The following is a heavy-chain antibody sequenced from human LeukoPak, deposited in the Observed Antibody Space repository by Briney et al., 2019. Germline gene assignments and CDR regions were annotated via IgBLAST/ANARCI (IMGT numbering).Heavy chain of an antibody. CDR3: ARHYYNSSGYQNYYYYFGMDV. V-gene: IGHV3-53*01. D-gene: IGHD3-22*01. CDR1: GFTVSSNY. Sequence: RSGGSLRLSCAASGFTVSSNYMSWVRQAPGKGLEWVSVIYSGGHTYYADSVKGRFTISRDNSKNTLSLQMNSLRAEDTAVYFCARHYYNSSGYQNYYYYFGMDVWGQGTTVAVSS. J-gene: IGHJ6*02. CDR2: IYSGGHT.